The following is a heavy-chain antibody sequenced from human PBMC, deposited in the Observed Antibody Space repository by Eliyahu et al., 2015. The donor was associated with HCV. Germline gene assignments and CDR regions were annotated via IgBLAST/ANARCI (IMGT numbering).Heavy chain of an antibody. CDR2: INPNSGDT. CDR3: ASDYSGSHPRGFDD. CDR1: GYTFTGYF. J-gene: IGHJ4*02. Sequence: QVQLVQSGAEVKRPGASVKVSCKASGYTFTGYFMHWVRQAPGQGLEWMGWINPNSGDTNYAQKFYGRVTMTRDTSIRTAYMELSRLRSDDTAVYYCASDYSGSHPRGFDDWGQGTLVTVSS. D-gene: IGHD1-26*01. V-gene: IGHV1-2*02.